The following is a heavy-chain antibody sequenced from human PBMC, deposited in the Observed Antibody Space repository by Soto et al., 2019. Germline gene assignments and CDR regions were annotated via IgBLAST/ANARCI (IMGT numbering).Heavy chain of an antibody. CDR1: GGSISSGGYS. J-gene: IGHJ4*02. V-gene: IGHV4-30-2*01. CDR2: IYHSGST. Sequence: SETLSLTCAVSGGSISSGGYSWSWIRQPPGKGLEWIGYIYHSGSTYYNPSLKSRVTISVDRSKNQFSLKLSSVTAADTAVYYCARDGGNDRYYFAYWGQGTLVTVSS. CDR3: ARDGGNDRYYFAY. D-gene: IGHD2-15*01.